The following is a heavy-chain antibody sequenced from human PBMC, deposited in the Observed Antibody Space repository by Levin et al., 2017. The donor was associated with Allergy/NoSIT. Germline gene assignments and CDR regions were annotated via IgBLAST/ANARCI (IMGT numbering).Heavy chain of an antibody. Sequence: PGGSLRLSCVASGFTFSNYGMHWVRQAPGKGLEWVAVISNDGSEKYYVDSVKGRFTISRDNSKNTVFLDMNSLRAEETAVYYCAKDADWGSLDDYWGQGTLVTVSS. V-gene: IGHV3-30*18. CDR1: GFTFSNYG. D-gene: IGHD3-16*01. CDR3: AKDADWGSLDDY. CDR2: ISNDGSEK. J-gene: IGHJ4*02.